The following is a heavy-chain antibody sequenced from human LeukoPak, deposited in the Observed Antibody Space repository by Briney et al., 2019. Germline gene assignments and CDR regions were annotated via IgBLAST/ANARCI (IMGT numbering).Heavy chain of an antibody. CDR1: GFTVSSNY. J-gene: IGHJ4*02. CDR3: ARVLFDWLGAYYFDY. V-gene: IGHV3-53*01. D-gene: IGHD3-9*01. CDR2: IYSGGST. Sequence: GGSLRLSCAASGFTVSSNYMSWVRQAPGKGLEWVSVIYSGGSTYYADSVKGRFTVSRDNSKNTLYLQMNSLRAEDTAVYYCARVLFDWLGAYYFDYWGQGTLVTVSS.